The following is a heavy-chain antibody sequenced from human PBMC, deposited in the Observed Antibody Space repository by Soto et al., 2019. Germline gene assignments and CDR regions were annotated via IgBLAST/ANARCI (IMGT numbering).Heavy chain of an antibody. V-gene: IGHV3-23*01. Sequence: GGSLRLSCEASGFTFSSYGMTWIRQAPGKGLEWVSAISGSGGSTFYADSLGGRFTITRDNSKNTVYLQMKNLRAGDTAMYYCAKTSSASGRESPGQWGQGTQVTVSS. D-gene: IGHD6-6*01. J-gene: IGHJ4*02. CDR1: GFTFSSYG. CDR2: ISGSGGST. CDR3: AKTSSASGRESPGQ.